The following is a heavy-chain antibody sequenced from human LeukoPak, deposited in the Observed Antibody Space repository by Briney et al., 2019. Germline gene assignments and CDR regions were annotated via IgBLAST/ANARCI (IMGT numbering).Heavy chain of an antibody. CDR3: ATSGTLLWFGELLYGMDV. D-gene: IGHD3-10*01. CDR2: INPNSGGT. CDR1: GYTFTGYY. V-gene: IGHV1-2*02. Sequence: ASVKVPCKASGYTFTGYYMHWVRQAPGQGLEWMGWINPNSGGTNYAQKFQGRVTMTRDTSISTAYMELSRLRSDDTAVYYCATSGTLLWFGELLYGMDVWGQGTTVTVSS. J-gene: IGHJ6*02.